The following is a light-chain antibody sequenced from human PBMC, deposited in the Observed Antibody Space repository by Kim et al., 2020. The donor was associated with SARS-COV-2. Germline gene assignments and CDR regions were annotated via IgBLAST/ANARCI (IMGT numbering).Light chain of an antibody. CDR2: GAS. CDR3: QQYGSSPSLT. V-gene: IGKV3-20*01. CDR1: QSVSSSY. Sequence: PGERATLSGMASQSVSSSYLAWYQQKPGQAPRLLIYGASSRATGIPDRFSGSGSWTDFTLTISRLEPEDFAVYYCQQYGSSPSLTFGGGAKVDIK. J-gene: IGKJ4*01.